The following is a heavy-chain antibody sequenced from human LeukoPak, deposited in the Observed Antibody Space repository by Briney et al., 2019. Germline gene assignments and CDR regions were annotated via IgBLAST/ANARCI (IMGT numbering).Heavy chain of an antibody. V-gene: IGHV4-61*02. CDR2: VPTTGTT. D-gene: IGHD5-18*01. J-gene: IGHJ6*03. CDR3: ARGLAGAAMESPSFYYDYMDV. CDR1: RASISDGDYT. Sequence: SETLSLTCSVSRASISDGDYTWTWIRQPAGKGLACTGRVPTTGTTNYNPSLKRRVTISRDTSKNLLFLQLRSLTAADTAAYYCARGLAGAAMESPSFYYDYMDVGGKGTTVTVSS.